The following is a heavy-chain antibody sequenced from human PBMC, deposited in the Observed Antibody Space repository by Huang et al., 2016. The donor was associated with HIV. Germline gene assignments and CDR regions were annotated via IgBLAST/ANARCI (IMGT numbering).Heavy chain of an antibody. CDR1: GYTVSELS. D-gene: IGHD2-15*01. CDR3: ATSTPDVGAGVLRSAFDI. CDR2: LYPEGGET. J-gene: IGHJ3*02. Sequence: QVQLVESGAELKKPGASVRVSCKVSGYTVSELSLHWVRQAPEKGLEWMGGLYPEGGETIYAQRLQGRVTMTEETSTDTAYMELSSLRPEDTAVYYCATSTPDVGAGVLRSAFDIWGQGTMVTVSS. V-gene: IGHV1-24*01.